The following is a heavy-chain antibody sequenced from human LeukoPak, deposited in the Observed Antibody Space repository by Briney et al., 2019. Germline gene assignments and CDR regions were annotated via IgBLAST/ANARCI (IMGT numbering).Heavy chain of an antibody. Sequence: SVKVSCKASGGTFSSYAISWVRQAPGQGLEWMGGIIPIFGTANYAQKFQGRVTITADESTSTAYMELSSLRSEDTAVYYCARHWNYYDSSGYYFPWFDPWGQGTLVTVSS. J-gene: IGHJ5*02. D-gene: IGHD3-22*01. CDR1: GGTFSSYA. V-gene: IGHV1-69*13. CDR3: ARHWNYYDSSGYYFPWFDP. CDR2: IIPIFGTA.